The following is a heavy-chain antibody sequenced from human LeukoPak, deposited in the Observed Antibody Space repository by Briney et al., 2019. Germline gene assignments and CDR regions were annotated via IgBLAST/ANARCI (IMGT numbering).Heavy chain of an antibody. CDR3: ARDLEQLVRTFDY. CDR1: GFTFSSYA. D-gene: IGHD6-6*01. J-gene: IGHJ4*02. CDR2: ISYDGSNK. V-gene: IGHV3-30*01. Sequence: GGSLRLSCAASGFTFSSYAMRWVRQAPGKGLEWVAVISYDGSNKYYADSVKGRFTISRDNSKNTLYLQMNSLRAEDTAVYYCARDLEQLVRTFDYWGQGTLVTVSS.